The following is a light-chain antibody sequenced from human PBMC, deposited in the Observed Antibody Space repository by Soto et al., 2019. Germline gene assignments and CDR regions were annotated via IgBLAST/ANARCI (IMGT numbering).Light chain of an antibody. CDR1: QSISSN. CDR3: LHYNKRPRWT. J-gene: IGKJ1*01. CDR2: DTS. Sequence: EIVMTQSPDMLSVSPGERATLSCRVSQSISSNLAWYQQQPGQAPRLLIYDTSTRATGIPARFSGSGSGTEFTLTISGLQSEDFAVYYCLHYNKRPRWTFGQGTKVDIK. V-gene: IGKV3-15*01.